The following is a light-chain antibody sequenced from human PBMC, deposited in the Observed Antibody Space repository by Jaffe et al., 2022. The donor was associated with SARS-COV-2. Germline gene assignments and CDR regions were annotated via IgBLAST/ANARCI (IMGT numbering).Light chain of an antibody. CDR1: SNDIGGYDY. V-gene: IGLV2-14*03. J-gene: IGLJ2*01. CDR3: SSYTSSSTLN. Sequence: QSALTQPASVSGSPGQSITITCTGTSNDIGGYDYVSWYQQHPGKAPKLMIYDVSSRPSGVSNRFSGSKSGNTASLTISGLQAEDEADYYCSSYTSSSTLNFGGGTKLTVL. CDR2: DVS.